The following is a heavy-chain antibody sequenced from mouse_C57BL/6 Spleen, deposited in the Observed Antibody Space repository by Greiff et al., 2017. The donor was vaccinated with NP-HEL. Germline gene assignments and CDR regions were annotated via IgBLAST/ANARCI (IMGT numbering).Heavy chain of an antibody. CDR3: ARELRPYYFDY. Sequence: QVQLQQSGAELVKPGASVKISCKASGYAFSSYWMNWVKQRPGKGLEWIGQIYPGDGDTNYNGKFKGKATLTADKSSSTAYMQLSSLTSEDSAVYCCARELRPYYFDYWGQGTTLTVSS. J-gene: IGHJ2*01. CDR1: GYAFSSYW. V-gene: IGHV1-80*01. CDR2: IYPGDGDT. D-gene: IGHD1-1*01.